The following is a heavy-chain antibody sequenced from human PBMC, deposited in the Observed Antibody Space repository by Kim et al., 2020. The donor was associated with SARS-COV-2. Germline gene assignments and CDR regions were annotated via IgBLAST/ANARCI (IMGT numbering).Heavy chain of an antibody. CDR2: IYTNTANP. V-gene: IGHV7-4-1*02. CDR3: VRDSWDISKAWEL. J-gene: IGHJ4*02. Sequence: ASVKVSCKASGYTFTDHAINWLRQAPGQGLEWMGWIYTNTANPSYAKDFTGRFVFSVDTSINTAYLQINSLKADDTAVYYCVRDSWDISKAWELWGPGTLVPVSS. D-gene: IGHD2-15*01. CDR1: GYTFTDHA.